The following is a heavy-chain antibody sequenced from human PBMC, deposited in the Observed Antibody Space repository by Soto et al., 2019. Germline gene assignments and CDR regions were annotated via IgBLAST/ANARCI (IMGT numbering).Heavy chain of an antibody. D-gene: IGHD3-16*01. J-gene: IGHJ6*02. V-gene: IGHV1-18*04. CDR1: GYTFTNYG. Sequence: QVQLVQSGAAVKKPGASVKVSCKASGYTFTNYGINWVRLAPGQGLEWMGWISTYNGDTHYAQKIQGRVTLTTDTSATTAYMELRSLRYDYSAVYYCASGVWSSKSPMGYYFYYGLDVWGQGTTVTVSS. CDR2: ISTYNGDT. CDR3: ASGVWSSKSPMGYYFYYGLDV.